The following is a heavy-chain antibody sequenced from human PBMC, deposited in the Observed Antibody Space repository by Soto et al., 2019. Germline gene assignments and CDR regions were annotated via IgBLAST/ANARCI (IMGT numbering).Heavy chain of an antibody. CDR1: GYTFTNYW. CDR3: AASIFYYGMDV. J-gene: IGHJ6*02. Sequence: GESLKISCKGSGYTFTNYWIGWVRQMPGKGLEWMGIIYPGDSDTKYNPSFQGQVTISADKSITATYLQWSSLKASDTAIYYCAASIFYYGMDVWGQGTLVTVSS. CDR2: IYPGDSDT. V-gene: IGHV5-51*01.